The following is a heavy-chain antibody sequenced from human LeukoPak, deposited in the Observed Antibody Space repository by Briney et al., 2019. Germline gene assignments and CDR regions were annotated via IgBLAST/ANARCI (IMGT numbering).Heavy chain of an antibody. CDR3: ARDRLITFGGERYYYMDV. J-gene: IGHJ6*03. CDR1: GDSISSSVYY. CDR2: MYYTGST. D-gene: IGHD3-16*01. V-gene: IGHV4-39*07. Sequence: SETLSLTCTVSGDSISSSVYYWTWIRQTPGKELEWIGTMYYTGSTYYNPSLKSRVTISVDTSKNQFSLKLSSVTAADTAVYYCARDRLITFGGERYYYMDVWGKGTTVTISS.